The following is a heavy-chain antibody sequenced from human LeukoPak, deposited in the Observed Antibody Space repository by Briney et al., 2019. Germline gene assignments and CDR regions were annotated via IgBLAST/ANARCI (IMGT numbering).Heavy chain of an antibody. Sequence: ASVKVSCKASGYTFTGYYMHWVRQAPGQGLEWMGWINPNSGGTNYAQKFQGRVTMTRDTSISTAYMELSMLRSDDTAVYYCARGGDIVAFWFDPWGQGTLVTVSS. CDR2: INPNSGGT. CDR3: ARGGDIVAFWFDP. J-gene: IGHJ5*02. V-gene: IGHV1-2*02. CDR1: GYTFTGYY. D-gene: IGHD5-12*01.